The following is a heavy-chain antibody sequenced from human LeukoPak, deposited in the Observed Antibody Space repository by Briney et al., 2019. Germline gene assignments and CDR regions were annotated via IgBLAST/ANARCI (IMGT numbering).Heavy chain of an antibody. D-gene: IGHD5-18*01. CDR2: INHSGST. Sequence: SETLSLTCAVYGGSFSGYYWSWIRQPPGKGLEWIGEINHSGSTNYNPSLKSRVTISVDTSKNQFSLKLSSVTAADTAVYYCARLTRGYSKTYYYYMDVWGKGTTVTVSS. V-gene: IGHV4-34*01. CDR1: GGSFSGYY. CDR3: ARLTRGYSKTYYYYMDV. J-gene: IGHJ6*03.